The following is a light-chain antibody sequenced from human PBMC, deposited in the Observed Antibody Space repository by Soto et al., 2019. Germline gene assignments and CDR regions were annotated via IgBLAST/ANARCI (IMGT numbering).Light chain of an antibody. CDR3: QQYDSLPFT. Sequence: IQLTQSPSSLSASVGDRVAITCQASQDISNFLNWYQQKPGKAPKLLTYDASDLETGVPSRFSGSGSGADFTFTISNLQPEDFATYYCQQYDSLPFTFGPGTKVAIK. CDR1: QDISNF. CDR2: DAS. J-gene: IGKJ3*01. V-gene: IGKV1-33*01.